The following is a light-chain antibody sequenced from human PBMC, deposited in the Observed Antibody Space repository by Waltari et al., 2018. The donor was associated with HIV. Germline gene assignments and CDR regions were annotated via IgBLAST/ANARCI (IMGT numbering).Light chain of an antibody. Sequence: SYELTQTPSVSVSPGQTARIPCSGDALPSQYGYWYQQRPGQAPFLVIYKDKGRPSGIPERFAGSSSGTTVTLIISGVQAEDEADYFCQSADNTGGNWVFGGGTKLTVL. CDR1: ALPSQY. J-gene: IGLJ3*02. CDR3: QSADNTGGNWV. CDR2: KDK. V-gene: IGLV3-25*03.